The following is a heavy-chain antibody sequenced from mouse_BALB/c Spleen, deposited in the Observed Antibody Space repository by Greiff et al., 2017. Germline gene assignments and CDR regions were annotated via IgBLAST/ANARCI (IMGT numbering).Heavy chain of an antibody. Sequence: EVKVVESGGGLVQPGGSRKLSCAASGFTFSSFGMHWVRQAPEKGLEWVAYISSGSSTIYYADTVKGRFTISRDNPKNTLFLQMTSLRSEDTAMYHCARANWENAMDYWGQGTSVTVSS. J-gene: IGHJ4*01. CDR3: ARANWENAMDY. D-gene: IGHD4-1*01. CDR1: GFTFSSFG. V-gene: IGHV5-17*02. CDR2: ISSGSSTI.